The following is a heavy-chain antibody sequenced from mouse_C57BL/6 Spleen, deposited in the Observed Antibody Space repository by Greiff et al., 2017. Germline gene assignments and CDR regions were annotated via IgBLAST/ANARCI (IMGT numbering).Heavy chain of an antibody. CDR3: ARRTTVAGDAMDY. D-gene: IGHD1-1*01. CDR1: GYTFTSYW. J-gene: IGHJ4*01. Sequence: QVQLQQPGAELVKPGASVKLSCKASGYTFTSYWMQWVKQRPGQGLEWIGEIDPSDSYTNYNQKFKGKATLTVDTSSSTAYMQLSSLTSEDSAVYYCARRTTVAGDAMDYWGQGTSVTVSS. V-gene: IGHV1-50*01. CDR2: IDPSDSYT.